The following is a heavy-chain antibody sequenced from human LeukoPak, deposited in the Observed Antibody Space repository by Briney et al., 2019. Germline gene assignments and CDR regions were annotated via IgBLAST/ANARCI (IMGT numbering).Heavy chain of an antibody. CDR1: GFTFSSYS. CDR2: ISSSSSYI. CDR3: APGPVYSNSWFYY. V-gene: IGHV3-21*01. D-gene: IGHD6-13*01. Sequence: GGSLRLSCAASGFTFSSYSMSWVRQAPGKGLEWVSSISSSSSYIYYADSVKGRFTISRDSAKNSLYLQMNSLRAEDTAVYTVAPGPVYSNSWFYYWGQGTLVTVSS. J-gene: IGHJ5*01.